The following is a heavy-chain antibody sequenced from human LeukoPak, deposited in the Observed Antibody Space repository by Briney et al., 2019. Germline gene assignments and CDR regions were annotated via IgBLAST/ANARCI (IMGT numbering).Heavy chain of an antibody. CDR1: GFTFSYYN. D-gene: IGHD5-12*01. J-gene: IGHJ4*02. CDR2: ISSSSSYI. V-gene: IGHV3-21*01. CDR3: ASGYSGLAGGY. Sequence: PGGSLRLSCAASGFTFSYYNMNWVRQAPGKGLEWVSSISSSSSYIYYADSVKGRFTISRDNAKNSPYLQMNSLRAEDTAVYYCASGYSGLAGGYWGQGTLVTVSS.